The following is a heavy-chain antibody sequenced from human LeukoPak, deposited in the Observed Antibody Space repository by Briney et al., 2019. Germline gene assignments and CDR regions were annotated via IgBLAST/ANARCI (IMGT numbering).Heavy chain of an antibody. D-gene: IGHD3-9*01. CDR2: ISYDGSNK. CDR1: GFTFSSYG. CDR3: AKDLFRRTYYDILTGYLGFDY. J-gene: IGHJ4*02. Sequence: GGSLRLSCAASGFTFSSYGMHWVRQAPGKGLEWVAVISYDGSNKYYADSVKGRFTISRDNSKNTLYLQMNSLRAEDTAVYYCAKDLFRRTYYDILTGYLGFDYWGQGTLVTVSS. V-gene: IGHV3-30*18.